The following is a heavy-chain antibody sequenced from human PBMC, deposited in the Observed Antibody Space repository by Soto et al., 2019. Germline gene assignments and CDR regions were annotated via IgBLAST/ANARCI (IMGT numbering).Heavy chain of an antibody. CDR3: TTGIVVVPAAMAFYYYYYMDV. V-gene: IGHV3-15*01. CDR2: IKSKTDGGTT. J-gene: IGHJ6*03. Sequence: EVQLVESGGGLVKPGGSLRLSCAASGFTFSNAWMSWVRQAPGKGLEWVGRIKSKTDGGTTDYAAPVKGTFTISRDDSKNTLYLQMNSLKTEDTAVYYCTTGIVVVPAAMAFYYYYYMDVWGKGTTVTVSS. D-gene: IGHD2-2*01. CDR1: GFTFSNAW.